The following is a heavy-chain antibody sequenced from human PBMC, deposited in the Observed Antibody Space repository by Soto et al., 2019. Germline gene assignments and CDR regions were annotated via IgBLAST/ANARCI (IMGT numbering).Heavy chain of an antibody. V-gene: IGHV4-39*01. J-gene: IGHJ4*02. CDR2: RYYRGSI. CDR3: ARRFPYGEYLESFDY. Sequence: QLQLQESGPGLVKPAQTLSLTCTVSGASISTTGSYWGWIRQPPGKGLEWIGSRYYRGSIYYNPSLKSRVTISADTSKNQFSLKLHSVTAADTAVCYCARRFPYGEYLESFDYWGQGTLVTVSS. CDR1: GASISTTGSY. D-gene: IGHD4-17*01.